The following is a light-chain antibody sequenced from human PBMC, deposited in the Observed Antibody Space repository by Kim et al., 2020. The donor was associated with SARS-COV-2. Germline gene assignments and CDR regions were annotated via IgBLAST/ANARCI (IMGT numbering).Light chain of an antibody. Sequence: ISCTGTSSGVGGYNYVSWYKQHPGKAPKLMIYDVIKRPSGVSNRFSGSKSGNTASLTISGLQAEDEADYYCSSYTSSSTYVFGTGTKVTVL. CDR2: DVI. CDR1: SSGVGGYNY. V-gene: IGLV2-14*04. CDR3: SSYTSSSTYV. J-gene: IGLJ1*01.